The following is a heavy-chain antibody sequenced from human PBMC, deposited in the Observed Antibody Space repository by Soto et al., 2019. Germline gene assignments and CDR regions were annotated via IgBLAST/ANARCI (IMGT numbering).Heavy chain of an antibody. J-gene: IGHJ6*02. CDR3: AKVTKRAAAGRYEYYKYGMDV. D-gene: IGHD6-13*01. Sequence: GGSLRLSCAAAGFAFSTYAMTWVRQAPGKGLEWVSVISGSGGSSYYAASVKGRFTISRDNSKNTLFLQMNGLRAEDTAVYYCAKVTKRAAAGRYEYYKYGMDVWDQGTTVTVSS. V-gene: IGHV3-23*01. CDR2: ISGSGGSS. CDR1: GFAFSTYA.